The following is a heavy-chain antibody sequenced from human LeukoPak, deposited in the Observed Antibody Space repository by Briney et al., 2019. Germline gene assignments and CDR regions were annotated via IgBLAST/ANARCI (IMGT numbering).Heavy chain of an antibody. CDR1: GFTFDDYA. CDR3: AKDGIAAAVPGDWFDP. D-gene: IGHD6-13*01. V-gene: IGHV3-9*01. Sequence: GRSPRLSCAASGFTFDDYAMHWVRQAPGKGLEWVSGISWNSGSIGYADSVKGRFTISRDNAKNSLYLQMNSLRAEDTALYYCAKDGIAAAVPGDWFDPWGQGTLVTVSS. CDR2: ISWNSGSI. J-gene: IGHJ5*02.